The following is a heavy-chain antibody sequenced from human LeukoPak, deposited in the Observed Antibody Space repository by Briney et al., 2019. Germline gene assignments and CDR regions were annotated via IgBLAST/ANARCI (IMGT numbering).Heavy chain of an antibody. CDR1: GFTFSSYS. CDR2: ISSSSSYI. V-gene: IGHV3-21*01. J-gene: IGHJ5*02. D-gene: IGHD4-17*01. CDR3: ARDPGDYWSHNWFDP. Sequence: PGGPLRLSCAASGFTFSSYSMNWVRQAPGKGLEWVSSISSSSSYIYYADSVKGRFTISRDNAKNSLYLQMNSLRAEDTAVYYCARDPGDYWSHNWFDPWGQGTLVTVSS.